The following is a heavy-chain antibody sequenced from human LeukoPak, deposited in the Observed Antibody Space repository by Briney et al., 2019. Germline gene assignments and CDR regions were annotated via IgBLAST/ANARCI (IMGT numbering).Heavy chain of an antibody. V-gene: IGHV1-2*02. J-gene: IGHJ4*02. Sequence: ASVEVSCKASGYTFTGCYTHWVRQAPGQGLKWMGWINPNSGGTNYAQKFQGRVTMTRDTSISTAYMELSRLRSDDTAVYYCARAYYYDSSGYYPLDYWGQGTLVTVSS. CDR3: ARAYYYDSSGYYPLDY. D-gene: IGHD3-22*01. CDR1: GYTFTGCY. CDR2: INPNSGGT.